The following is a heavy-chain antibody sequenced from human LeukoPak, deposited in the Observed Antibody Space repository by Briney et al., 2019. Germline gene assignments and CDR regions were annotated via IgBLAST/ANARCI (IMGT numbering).Heavy chain of an antibody. CDR1: GGSFSGYY. V-gene: IGHV4-34*01. CDR2: INHSGST. Sequence: SETLSLTCAVYGGSFSGYYWSWLRQPPGKGLEWIGEINHSGSTNYNPSLKSRVTISVDTSKNQFSLKLSSVTAADTAVYYCARGLIGYYFYGMDVWGQGTTVTVSS. D-gene: IGHD2-21*01. CDR3: ARGLIGYYFYGMDV. J-gene: IGHJ6*02.